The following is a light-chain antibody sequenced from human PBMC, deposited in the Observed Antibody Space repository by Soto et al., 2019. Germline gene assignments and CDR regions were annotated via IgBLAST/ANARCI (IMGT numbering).Light chain of an antibody. CDR2: DAS. CDR3: QQYTNTNNPWM. J-gene: IGKJ1*01. CDR1: QTISTW. Sequence: DILMTQSPSFLSASVGDRVTITCRASQTISTWMAWYQQKPGKAPKLLVYDASTLQSGVASRFSGSGSGTEFTLIISGLQPDDPATYYCQQYTNTNNPWMFGQGTKVDI. V-gene: IGKV1-5*01.